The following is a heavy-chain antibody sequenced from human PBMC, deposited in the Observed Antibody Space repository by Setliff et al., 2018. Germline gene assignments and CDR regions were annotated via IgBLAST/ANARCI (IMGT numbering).Heavy chain of an antibody. CDR1: GGTFSSYG. V-gene: IGHV1-69*05. D-gene: IGHD3-22*01. CDR3: VREGVDSRSSTDYRYYMDV. CDR2: TIPMFGTT. J-gene: IGHJ6*03. Sequence: GASVKVSCKASGGTFSSYGITWVRQAPGQGLEWMGGTIPMFGTTNYARKFQGRVTIITDESTSPAYMQLGSLGSEDTAVYYCVREGVDSRSSTDYRYYMDVWGEGTTVTVSS.